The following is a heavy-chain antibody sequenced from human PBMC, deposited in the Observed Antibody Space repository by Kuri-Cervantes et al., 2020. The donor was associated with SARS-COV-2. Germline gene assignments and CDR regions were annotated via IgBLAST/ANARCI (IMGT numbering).Heavy chain of an antibody. Sequence: GGSLRLSCAASGFTVSSNYMSWVRQAPGKGLEGVSVIYSGGSTYYADSVKGRFTISRDNSKNTLYLQMNSLRAEDTAVYYCARRITMVRVAWVYFDYWGQGTLVTVSS. D-gene: IGHD3-10*01. CDR2: IYSGGST. J-gene: IGHJ4*02. CDR1: GFTVSSNY. CDR3: ARRITMVRVAWVYFDY. V-gene: IGHV3-53*01.